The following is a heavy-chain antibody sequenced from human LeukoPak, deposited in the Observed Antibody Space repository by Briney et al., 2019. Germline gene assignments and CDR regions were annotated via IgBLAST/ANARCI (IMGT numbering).Heavy chain of an antibody. CDR2: ISSSSGTI. Sequence: PGGSLRLSCAASGFTFSNYGMNWVRQAPGKGLEWVSYISSSSGTIYYADSVKGRFTIFRDNAKNSLYLQMNKLRDEDTAVYYCPREFSMITFGGVWGQGTLVTVSS. J-gene: IGHJ4*02. CDR1: GFTFSNYG. V-gene: IGHV3-48*02. CDR3: PREFSMITFGGV. D-gene: IGHD3-16*01.